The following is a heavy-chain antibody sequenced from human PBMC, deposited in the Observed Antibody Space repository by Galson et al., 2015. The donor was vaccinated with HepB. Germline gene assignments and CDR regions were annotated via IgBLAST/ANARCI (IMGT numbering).Heavy chain of an antibody. CDR1: GGTFSSYA. D-gene: IGHD2-2*01. Sequence: SCKASGGTFSSYAISWVRQAPGQGLEWMGRIIPILGIANYAQKFQGRVTITADKSTSTAYMELSSLRSEDTAVYYCARDGRITGPAAYDYWGQGTLVTVSS. CDR3: ARDGRITGPAAYDY. J-gene: IGHJ4*02. CDR2: IIPILGIA. V-gene: IGHV1-69*04.